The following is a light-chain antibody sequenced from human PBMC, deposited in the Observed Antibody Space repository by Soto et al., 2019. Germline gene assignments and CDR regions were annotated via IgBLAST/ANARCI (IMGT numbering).Light chain of an antibody. CDR3: QQYTSWPPYT. CDR1: QSVSTK. Sequence: EIVLTQSPGTLSVSPGERATLSCRASQSVSTKLAWYQQKPGQAPRLLIYGASTRATGIPARFSGSGSDTEFTLTISRLQSEDFAVYYCQQYTSWPPYTFGQGTKLEIK. V-gene: IGKV3-15*01. CDR2: GAS. J-gene: IGKJ2*01.